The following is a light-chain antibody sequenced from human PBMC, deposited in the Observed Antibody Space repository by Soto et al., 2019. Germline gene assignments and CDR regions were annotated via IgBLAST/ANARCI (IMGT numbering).Light chain of an antibody. V-gene: IGLV2-23*02. CDR1: SSDVGSYNL. Sequence: QSALTQPASVSGSPGQSITISCTGTSSDVGSYNLVSWYQQHPGKAPKVMIYEVSKRPSGVPNRFSGSKSGYTASLTISGLQAEDEADYYCCSYAGSSTYVFGIGTKVXXL. J-gene: IGLJ1*01. CDR3: CSYAGSSTYV. CDR2: EVS.